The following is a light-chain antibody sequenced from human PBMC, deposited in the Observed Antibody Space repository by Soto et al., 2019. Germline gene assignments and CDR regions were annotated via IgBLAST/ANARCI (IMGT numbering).Light chain of an antibody. Sequence: QSALTQPASVSGSPGQSITISCTGSSSDVGAFNSVSWYQQHPGKAPKLIIHDVTNRPSGVSNRFSGSKSGNTASLTISGLQAEDEADYYCRSYTSSNTWVFGGGTKLTVL. CDR1: SSDVGAFNS. CDR2: DVT. J-gene: IGLJ3*02. V-gene: IGLV2-14*03. CDR3: RSYTSSNTWV.